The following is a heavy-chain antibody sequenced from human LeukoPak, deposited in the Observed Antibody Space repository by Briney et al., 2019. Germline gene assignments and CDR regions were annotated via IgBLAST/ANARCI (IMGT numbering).Heavy chain of an antibody. CDR3: ARGHCSSTGCLRGDAFDI. CDR1: GFTFSSYG. J-gene: IGHJ3*02. CDR2: IWYDGSNK. V-gene: IGHV3-33*01. D-gene: IGHD2-2*01. Sequence: GGSLRLSCAASGFTFSSYGMHWVRQAPGKGLEWVAVIWYDGSNKYYADSVKGRFTISRDNSKNTLYLQMNSLRAGDTAVYYCARGHCSSTGCLRGDAFDIWGQGTMVTVSS.